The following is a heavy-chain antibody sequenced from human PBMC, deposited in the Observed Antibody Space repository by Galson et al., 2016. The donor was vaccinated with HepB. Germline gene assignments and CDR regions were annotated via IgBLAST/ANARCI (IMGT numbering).Heavy chain of an antibody. CDR2: IYPADSDT. CDR1: GYTFTNYW. J-gene: IGHJ1*01. V-gene: IGHV5-51*01. CDR3: ARHQNHCSTGSWPFYG. Sequence: QSGAEVKKPGESLKISCKGSGYTFTNYWIAWVRRMPGKGLEWMGIIYPADSDTRYSPSFQGQVTISVDKDINTAYLEWSSLKAPDTAMYYCARHQNHCSTGSWPFYGWGQGNLVTVSS. D-gene: IGHD2-2*01.